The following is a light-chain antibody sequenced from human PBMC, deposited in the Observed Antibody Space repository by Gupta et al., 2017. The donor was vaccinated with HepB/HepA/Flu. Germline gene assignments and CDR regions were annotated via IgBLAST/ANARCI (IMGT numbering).Light chain of an antibody. J-gene: IGKJ1*01. CDR1: QSISSW. CDR2: KAS. Sequence: DIQMTQSPSTLSASVGDRVTITCRATQSISSWLAWYQQKPGKAPKVLIYKASNLESGVPSRFSGSGYGTEFTLTISSLQPDDFATYYCQQYNDYSWTFGQGTKVEI. V-gene: IGKV1-5*03. CDR3: QQYNDYSWT.